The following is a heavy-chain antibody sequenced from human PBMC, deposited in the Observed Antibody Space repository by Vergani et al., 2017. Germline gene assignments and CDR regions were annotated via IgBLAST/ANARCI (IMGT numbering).Heavy chain of an antibody. Sequence: QVQLAESGGGRVQPGRSLRLSCAASGFSFSSHAIHWVRQAPGKGLEWVAVISNDGSKKYYADSVKGRFTISRDNSKNTLYLQMNSLRAEDTAVYYCAKEDIVVVPATHYPIYYYGMDVWGQGTTVTVSS. V-gene: IGHV3-30*18. J-gene: IGHJ6*02. CDR1: GFSFSSHA. CDR2: ISNDGSKK. CDR3: AKEDIVVVPATHYPIYYYGMDV. D-gene: IGHD2-2*01.